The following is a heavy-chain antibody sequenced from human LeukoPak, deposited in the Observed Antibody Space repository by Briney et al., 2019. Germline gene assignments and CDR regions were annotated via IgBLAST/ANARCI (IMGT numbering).Heavy chain of an antibody. CDR2: ISAYNGNT. CDR1: GYTFTSYG. Sequence: ASVKVSCKASGYTFTSYGISWVRQAPGQGLEWMGWISAYNGNTNYAQKLQGRVTMTTDTSTSTAYMELRSLRSDDTAVYYCASAYNELGYSSSNYWGQGTLATVSS. V-gene: IGHV1-18*01. J-gene: IGHJ4*02. D-gene: IGHD6-13*01. CDR3: ASAYNELGYSSSNY.